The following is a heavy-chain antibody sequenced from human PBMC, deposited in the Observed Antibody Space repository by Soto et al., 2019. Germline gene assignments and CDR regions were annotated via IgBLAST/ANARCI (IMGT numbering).Heavy chain of an antibody. Sequence: VGSRRLSCAASGFTFSSYGMHWVRQAPGKGLEWVAVIWYDGSNKYYADSVKGRFTISRDNSKNTLYLQMNSLRVEDTAVYYCAKEVTSGSYSHYYYGLDVWGQGTMVTVSS. D-gene: IGHD1-26*01. J-gene: IGHJ6*02. CDR2: IWYDGSNK. CDR3: AKEVTSGSYSHYYYGLDV. V-gene: IGHV3-33*06. CDR1: GFTFSSYG.